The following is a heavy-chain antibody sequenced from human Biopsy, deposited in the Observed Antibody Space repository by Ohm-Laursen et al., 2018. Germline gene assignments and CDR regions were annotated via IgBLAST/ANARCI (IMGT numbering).Heavy chain of an antibody. D-gene: IGHD2-21*01. J-gene: IGHJ4*02. CDR1: GFTFQVHA. Sequence: SLRLSCAASGFTFQVHAMHWVRHAPGKGLEWVSGISWNSGSINYAVSVQGRLTISRDNAKNSLYLQMNSLRVEDTALYFCARLGELHGLWYFDFWGQGALVTVSS. V-gene: IGHV3-9*01. CDR2: ISWNSGSI. CDR3: ARLGELHGLWYFDF.